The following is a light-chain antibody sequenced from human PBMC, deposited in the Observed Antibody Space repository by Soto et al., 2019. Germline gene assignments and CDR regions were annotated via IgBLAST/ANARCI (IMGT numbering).Light chain of an antibody. V-gene: IGKV3-15*01. J-gene: IGKJ5*01. CDR2: GAS. CDR1: QSVRGN. Sequence: EIVMTQSPATLSVSPGERATLSCRASQSVRGNLAWYQQRPGQSPRLLIYGASSRATGIPARFSGSGSGTEFTLSIRSLQSEDFAVYYCQQYNNWPFITFGQGTRREI. CDR3: QQYNNWPFIT.